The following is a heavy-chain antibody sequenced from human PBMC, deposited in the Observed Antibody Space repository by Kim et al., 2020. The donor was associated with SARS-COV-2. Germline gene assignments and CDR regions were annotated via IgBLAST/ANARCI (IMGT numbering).Heavy chain of an antibody. CDR1: GGSISSYY. D-gene: IGHD3-10*01. J-gene: IGHJ4*02. CDR3: ARGQGYYYGSGSNFDY. CDR2: IYYSGST. V-gene: IGHV4-59*01. Sequence: SETLSLTCTVSGGSISSYYWSWIRQPPGKGLEWIGYIYYSGSTNYNPSLKSRVTISEDTSKNQFSLKLSSVTAADTAVYYCARGQGYYYGSGSNFDYWGQGTLVTVSS.